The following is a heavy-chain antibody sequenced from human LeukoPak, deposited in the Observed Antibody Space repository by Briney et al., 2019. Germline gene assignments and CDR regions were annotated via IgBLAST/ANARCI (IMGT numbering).Heavy chain of an antibody. CDR1: GFTVSGSA. D-gene: IGHD2-15*01. Sequence: GGSLRLSCVASGFTVSGSAVQWVRPSSGKGLEWVGHIDKKDNLYATAYAESVKGRFTISRDDSKDTAFLHMDSLKTEDTALYYCTRDRGTYNWFDPWGQGTLVTVSS. CDR2: IDKKDNLYAT. J-gene: IGHJ5*02. CDR3: TRDRGTYNWFDP. V-gene: IGHV3-73*01.